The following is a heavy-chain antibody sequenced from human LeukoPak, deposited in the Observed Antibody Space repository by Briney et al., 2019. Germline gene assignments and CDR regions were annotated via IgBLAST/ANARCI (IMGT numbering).Heavy chain of an antibody. Sequence: RGALRLSRVPPGYTFSSFALGWGREAPGRGLEWISVVSRTVGTKYYADSVKGRFTVSRDNSKNTVYLQMNSLRVDDSAVYYCAKRKNSPGYSSLDQWGQGTLVTVSS. J-gene: IGHJ4*02. CDR1: GYTFSSFA. CDR2: VSRTVGTK. CDR3: AKRKNSPGYSSLDQ. D-gene: IGHD2-15*01. V-gene: IGHV3-23*01.